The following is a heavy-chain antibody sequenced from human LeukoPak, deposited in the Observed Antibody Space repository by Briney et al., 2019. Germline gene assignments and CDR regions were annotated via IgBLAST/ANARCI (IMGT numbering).Heavy chain of an antibody. J-gene: IGHJ3*02. CDR2: IIPIFGTA. D-gene: IGHD3-22*01. V-gene: IGHV1-69*13. CDR1: GGTFSSYA. Sequence: SVKVSCKASGGTFSSYAISWVRQAPGQGLEWMGGIIPIFGTANYAQKFQGRVTITADESTSTAYMELSSLRSEDTAVYCCARGGHGIVVAPSAFDIWGQGTMVTVSS. CDR3: ARGGHGIVVAPSAFDI.